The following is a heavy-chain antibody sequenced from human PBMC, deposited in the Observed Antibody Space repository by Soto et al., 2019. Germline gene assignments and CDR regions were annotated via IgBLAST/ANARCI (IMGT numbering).Heavy chain of an antibody. CDR1: GGSISSGGYY. Sequence: PSETLSLTCTVSGGSISSGGYYWTWIRQHPGKGLEWIGYNYYSGITNYNPSLKSRVTISLDKSKNQFSLKLSSVTAADTAVYYCARDMRIAAAGTDSYYYYYGMDVWGQGTTVTVSS. J-gene: IGHJ6*02. D-gene: IGHD6-13*01. CDR2: NYYSGIT. V-gene: IGHV4-61*08. CDR3: ARDMRIAAAGTDSYYYYYGMDV.